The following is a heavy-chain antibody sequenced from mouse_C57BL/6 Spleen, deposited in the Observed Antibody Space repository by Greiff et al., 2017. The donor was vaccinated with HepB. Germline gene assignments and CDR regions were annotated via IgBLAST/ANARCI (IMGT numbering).Heavy chain of an antibody. J-gene: IGHJ3*01. CDR2: IDPSDSYT. CDR3: ARPSFGAWFAY. CDR1: GYTFTSYW. Sequence: QVQLQQPGAELVMPGASVKLSCKASGYTFTSYWMHWVKQRPGQGLEWIGEIDPSDSYTNYNQKFKGKSTLTVDKSSSTAYMQLSSLTSEDSAVYYCARPSFGAWFAYWGQGTLVTVSA. V-gene: IGHV1-69*01. D-gene: IGHD2-10*02.